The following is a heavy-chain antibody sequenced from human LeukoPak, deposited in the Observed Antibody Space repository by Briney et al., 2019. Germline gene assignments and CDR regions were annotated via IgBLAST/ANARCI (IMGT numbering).Heavy chain of an antibody. CDR3: ARGGGIQLWFVWFDP. J-gene: IGHJ5*02. Sequence: SETLSLTCAVYGGSSSGYYWSWIRQPPGKGLEWIGEINHSGSTNYNPSLKSRVTISVDTSKNQFSLKLSSVTAADTAVYYCARGGGIQLWFVWFDPWGQGTLVTVSS. CDR2: INHSGST. CDR1: GGSSSGYY. V-gene: IGHV4-34*01. D-gene: IGHD5-18*01.